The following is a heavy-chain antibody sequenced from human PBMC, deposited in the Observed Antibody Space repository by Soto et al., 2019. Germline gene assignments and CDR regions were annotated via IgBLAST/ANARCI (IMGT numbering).Heavy chain of an antibody. J-gene: IGHJ6*03. CDR1: GYSFTSYW. CDR2: IYPGDSDT. D-gene: IGHD2-15*01. V-gene: IGHV5-51*01. CDR3: ARQRDCSGDTCYYSYYYYMDV. Sequence: RGESLKISCKGSGYSFTSYWIAWVRQMPGKGLEWMGIIYPGDSDTRYSPSFQGQVTISADKSISTAYLQWSSLKASDTAMYYCARQRDCSGDTCYYSYYYYMDVWGKGTTVTVSS.